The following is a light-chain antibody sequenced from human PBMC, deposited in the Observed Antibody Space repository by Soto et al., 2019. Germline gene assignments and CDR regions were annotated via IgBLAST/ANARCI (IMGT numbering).Light chain of an antibody. V-gene: IGKV1-5*01. CDR2: DVS. CDR3: QQYNSYPRT. CDR1: QSISTR. Sequence: DIQMTQSASTLSAPVEDRVTITCRASQSISTRLAWYQQKPGKAPNLLIYDVSSLESGVPSRFSGGESGTEFTLAISSLQPYDFATYYCQQYNSYPRTFGEGTKLEIK. J-gene: IGKJ2*01.